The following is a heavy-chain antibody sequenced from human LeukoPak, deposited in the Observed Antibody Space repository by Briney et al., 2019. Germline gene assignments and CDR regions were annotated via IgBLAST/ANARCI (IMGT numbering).Heavy chain of an antibody. V-gene: IGHV4-30-2*01. J-gene: IGHJ4*02. Sequence: PSETLSLTCAVSGGSISSGGYPWSWIRQPPGKGLEWIGYIYHSGSTYYNPSLKSRVTISVDRSKNQFSLKLSSVTAADTAVYYCARELPTGWVDYWGQGTLVTVSS. CDR1: GGSISSGGYP. D-gene: IGHD3-9*01. CDR2: IYHSGST. CDR3: ARELPTGWVDY.